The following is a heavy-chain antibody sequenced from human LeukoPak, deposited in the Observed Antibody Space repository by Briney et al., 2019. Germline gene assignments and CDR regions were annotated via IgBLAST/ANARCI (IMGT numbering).Heavy chain of an antibody. V-gene: IGHV3-74*01. J-gene: IGHJ4*02. CDR2: INSDGSST. D-gene: IGHD6-19*01. CDR3: ARMYSSGWYAVYYFDY. CDR1: GFTFSSYG. Sequence: GGSLRLSCAASGFTFSSYGMHWVRQAPGKGLVWVSRINSDGSSTSYADSVKGRFTISRDNAKNTLYLQMNSLRAEDTAVYYCARMYSSGWYAVYYFDYWGQGTLVTVSS.